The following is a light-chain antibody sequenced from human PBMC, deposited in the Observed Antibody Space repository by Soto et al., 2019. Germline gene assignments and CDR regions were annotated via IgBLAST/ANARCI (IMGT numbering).Light chain of an antibody. CDR1: QTVRERY. J-gene: IGKJ1*01. CDR3: QQYCSSPGT. V-gene: IGKV3-20*01. Sequence: EIVLTQSPGTLLLSPVERATLSCSASQTVRERYLARYEKNPCQAPILLIYDTSTRATGVPDSVSGSGSWTDLSLTIRRVEPEDFAIYFCQQYCSSPGTFGKGTKVDIK. CDR2: DTS.